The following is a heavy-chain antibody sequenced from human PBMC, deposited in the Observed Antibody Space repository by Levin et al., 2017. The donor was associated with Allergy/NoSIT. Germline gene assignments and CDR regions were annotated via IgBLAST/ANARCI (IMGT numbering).Heavy chain of an antibody. V-gene: IGHV4-59*01. J-gene: IGHJ6*03. CDR1: GGSISSYY. CDR3: ARGEGGGLVLSYYYMDV. D-gene: IGHD6-19*01. Sequence: SQTLSLTCTVSGGSISSYYWSWLRQPPGKGLEWIGYIYYSGSTNYNPSLKSRVTISVDTSKNQFSLKLSSVTAADTAVYYCARGEGGGLVLSYYYMDVWGKGTTVTVSS. CDR2: IYYSGST.